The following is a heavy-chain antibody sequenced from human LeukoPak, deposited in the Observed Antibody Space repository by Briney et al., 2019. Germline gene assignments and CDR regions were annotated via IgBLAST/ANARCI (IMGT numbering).Heavy chain of an antibody. D-gene: IGHD3-22*01. CDR2: IRGGGAP. CDR3: AKDPYSSRMEYFQQ. CDR1: GFTFSSHT. J-gene: IGHJ1*01. V-gene: IGHV3-23*01. Sequence: GGSLRLSCAASGFTFSSHTMNWVRQAPGKGLQWVSSIRGGGAPVYADSVKGRFTISRDNSKNTLYLEMSSLRIEDTAVYYCAKDPYSSRMEYFQQWGQGTLVIVSS.